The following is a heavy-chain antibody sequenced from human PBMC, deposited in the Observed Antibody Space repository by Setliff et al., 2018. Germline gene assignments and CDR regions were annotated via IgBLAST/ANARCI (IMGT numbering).Heavy chain of an antibody. CDR1: GDPMSSRRYY. CDR2: IYTSWST. CDR3: VREGYSEYFQD. V-gene: IGHV4-61*09. J-gene: IGHJ1*01. Sequence: SETLSLTCTVSGDPMSSRRYYWAWIRQPAGKELEWIGQIYTSWSTNYNPSLKSRVTISLDTSNNQFSLSLSSVTAADTAVYYCVREGYSEYFQDWGRGTLVTVSS. D-gene: IGHD1-1*01.